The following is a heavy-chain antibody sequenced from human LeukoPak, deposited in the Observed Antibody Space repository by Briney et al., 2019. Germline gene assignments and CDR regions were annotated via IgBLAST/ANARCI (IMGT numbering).Heavy chain of an antibody. CDR3: ASVGAWKNWFDP. D-gene: IGHD1-1*01. CDR2: INSDGSST. CDR1: EFTFSSYW. Sequence: GGSLRLSCAASEFTFSSYWMHWVRQAPGKGLVWVSRINSDGSSTSYADSVKGRFTISRDNAKNTLYLQMNSLRAEDTAVYYCASVGAWKNWFDPWGQGTLVTVSS. J-gene: IGHJ5*02. V-gene: IGHV3-74*01.